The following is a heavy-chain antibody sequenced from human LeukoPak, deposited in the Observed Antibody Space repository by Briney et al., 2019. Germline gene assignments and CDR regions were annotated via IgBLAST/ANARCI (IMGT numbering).Heavy chain of an antibody. D-gene: IGHD3-22*01. Sequence: GGSLRLSCAASGFTFSSYWMSWVRQAPGKGLEWVANIKQDGSEKYYVDSVKGRFTISRDNAKNSLYLQMNSLRAEDTAVYYCARDPMSYYYDRSGYDPWGQGTLVTVSS. CDR3: ARDPMSYYYDRSGYDP. V-gene: IGHV3-7*01. CDR1: GFTFSSYW. J-gene: IGHJ5*02. CDR2: IKQDGSEK.